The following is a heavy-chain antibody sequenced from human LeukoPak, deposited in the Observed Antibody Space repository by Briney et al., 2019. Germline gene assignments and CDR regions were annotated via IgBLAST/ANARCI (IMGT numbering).Heavy chain of an antibody. CDR2: ISYDGSNK. V-gene: IGHV3-30-3*01. CDR1: GFTFSSYA. J-gene: IGHJ4*02. CDR3: ARGRIEYSSSSGSDYFDY. Sequence: PGGSLRLSCAASGFTFSSYAMHWVRQAPGKGLEWVAVISYDGSNKYYADSVKGRFTISRDNSKNTLYLQMNSLRAEDTAVYCCARGRIEYSSSSGSDYFDYWGQGTLVTVSS. D-gene: IGHD6-6*01.